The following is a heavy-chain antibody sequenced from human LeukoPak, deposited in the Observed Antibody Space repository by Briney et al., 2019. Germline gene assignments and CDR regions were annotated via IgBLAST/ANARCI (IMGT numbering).Heavy chain of an antibody. CDR3: AKPAISSRGWYYDY. J-gene: IGHJ4*02. CDR1: GFTFSSYA. CDR2: ISYDGNNK. Sequence: GRSLRLSCAASGFTFSSYAMHWVRQAPGKGLEWVAVISYDGNNKYYADSVKGRFTISRDNSRNTLYLQMNSLRAEDTAVYYCAKPAISSRGWYYDYWGQGTLVTVSS. V-gene: IGHV3-30*04. D-gene: IGHD6-19*01.